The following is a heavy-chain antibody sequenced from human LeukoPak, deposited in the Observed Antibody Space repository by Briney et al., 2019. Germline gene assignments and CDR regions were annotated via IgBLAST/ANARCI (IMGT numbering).Heavy chain of an antibody. J-gene: IGHJ4*02. Sequence: SETLSLTCSVSGGSISSSSYYWGWIRQPPGKGLEWIGSIYYSGSTYYNPSLKSRVTISVDTSKNQFSLKLSSVTAADTAVYYCARSAAAGRGYFDYWGQGTLVTVSS. V-gene: IGHV4-39*07. D-gene: IGHD6-13*01. CDR2: IYYSGST. CDR3: ARSAAAGRGYFDY. CDR1: GGSISSSSYY.